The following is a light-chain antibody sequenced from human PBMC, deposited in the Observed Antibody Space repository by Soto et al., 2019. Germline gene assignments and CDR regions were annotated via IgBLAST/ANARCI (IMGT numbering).Light chain of an antibody. V-gene: IGLV2-14*01. Sequence: QSALTQPASVSGSPGQSITISCTGTSSDVGGYNYVSWYQQYPGKAPKLMIYDVNNRPSGVSNRFSGSKSGNTASLTISGLQAEDEADYYCSSFRSSSTPLVFGGGTKLTVL. CDR3: SSFRSSSTPLV. CDR2: DVN. J-gene: IGLJ2*01. CDR1: SSDVGGYNY.